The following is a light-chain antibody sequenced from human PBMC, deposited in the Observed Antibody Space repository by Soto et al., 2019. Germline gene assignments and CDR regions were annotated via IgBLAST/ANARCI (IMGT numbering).Light chain of an antibody. CDR3: QQYDSLPYT. V-gene: IGKV1-33*01. J-gene: IGKJ2*01. CDR1: QDITDY. Sequence: DIQMTQSPSSLSASVGDRVTITCQASQDITDYVNWYQQKPGKAPRLLIYDAFHLETGVPSRFSGSRSGTELTFTISGLQPEDIATYCCQQYDSLPYTFGQGTKLEIK. CDR2: DAF.